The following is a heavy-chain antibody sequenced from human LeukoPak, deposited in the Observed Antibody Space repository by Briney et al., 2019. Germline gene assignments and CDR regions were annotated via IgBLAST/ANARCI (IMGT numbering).Heavy chain of an antibody. CDR2: IYTSGST. CDR1: GGSISSYY. Sequence: PSETLSLTCSVSGGSISSYYWSRIRQPAGKGLEWIGRIYTSGSTNYNPSLKSRVTMSVDTSKNQFSLKLSSVTAADTAVYYCARETTVVTANSYYFDYWGQGTLVTVSS. V-gene: IGHV4-4*07. J-gene: IGHJ4*02. CDR3: ARETTVVTANSYYFDY. D-gene: IGHD4-23*01.